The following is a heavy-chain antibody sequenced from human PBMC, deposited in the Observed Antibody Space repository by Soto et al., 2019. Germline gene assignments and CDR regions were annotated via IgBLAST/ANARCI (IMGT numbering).Heavy chain of an antibody. Sequence: EGQLVESGGGLVQPGRSLRLSCAASGFTSNDYAMHWVRQVPGKGLEWVAGIYYNSKREGYGDSVKGRFTIFRDNAKNSLYLQMNSLRPEDTALYYCINDIEARGADYWGRGTLVTVSS. CDR3: INDIEARGADY. V-gene: IGHV3-9*02. CDR2: IYYNSKRE. CDR1: GFTSNDYA. J-gene: IGHJ4*02.